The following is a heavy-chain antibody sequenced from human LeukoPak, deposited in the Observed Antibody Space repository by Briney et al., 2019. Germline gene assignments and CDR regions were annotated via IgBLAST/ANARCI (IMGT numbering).Heavy chain of an antibody. CDR1: GFVFSDYY. CDR2: IGSSRRFR. Sequence: GGSLRLSCTASGFVFSDYYMNWIRQAPGKGLEWLAYIGSSRRFRNHADSVKGRFTISRDNAKNTLYLEMNSLRVEDTAVYYCASCYDSSGYWIDYWGQGTLVTVSS. D-gene: IGHD3-22*01. V-gene: IGHV3-11*03. J-gene: IGHJ4*02. CDR3: ASCYDSSGYWIDY.